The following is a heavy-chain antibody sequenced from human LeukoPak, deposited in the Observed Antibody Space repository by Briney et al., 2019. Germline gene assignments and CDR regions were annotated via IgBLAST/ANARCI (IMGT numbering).Heavy chain of an antibody. J-gene: IGHJ4*02. D-gene: IGHD3-10*01. CDR1: GFTFSSYA. CDR2: ISYDGSNK. V-gene: IGHV3-30*04. Sequence: PGGSLRLSCAASGFTFSSYAMHWVRQAPGKGLEWVAVISYDGSNKYYADSVKGRFTISRDNSKNTLYLQMNSLRAEDTAVYYCAKDSVAGEGEFFNDYWGQGTLVTVSS. CDR3: AKDSVAGEGEFFNDY.